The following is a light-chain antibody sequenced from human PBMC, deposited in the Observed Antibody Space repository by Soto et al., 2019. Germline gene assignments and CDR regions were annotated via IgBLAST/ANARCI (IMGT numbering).Light chain of an antibody. CDR3: QQSYSTPRT. Sequence: DIQMTQSPSSVSASVGDGVTITCRASQGISSWLAWYQQKPGKAPKLLIYDVSTLQSGVPSRFSGSGSGTDFTLTISSLQPDDFATYYCQQSYSTPRTFGLGTKVDIK. V-gene: IGKV1-12*01. CDR1: QGISSW. J-gene: IGKJ1*01. CDR2: DVS.